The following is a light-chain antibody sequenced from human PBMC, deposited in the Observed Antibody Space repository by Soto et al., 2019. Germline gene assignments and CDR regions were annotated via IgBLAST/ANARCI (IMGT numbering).Light chain of an antibody. Sequence: EIVLTQSPGTLSLSPGERATLSCRASQSISSSYLAWYQQKPGQAPRLLMSGASSRATGIPDRFSGSGSGTDFTLTISRLEPEDFAVYYCQQYRDSLPTITFGQGTRLEIK. J-gene: IGKJ5*01. V-gene: IGKV3-20*01. CDR3: QQYRDSLPTIT. CDR2: GAS. CDR1: QSISSSY.